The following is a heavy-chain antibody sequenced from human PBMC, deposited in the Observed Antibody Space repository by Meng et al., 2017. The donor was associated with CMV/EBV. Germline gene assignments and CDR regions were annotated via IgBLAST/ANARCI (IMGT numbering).Heavy chain of an antibody. CDR1: GGSISSSSYY. Sequence: QLQPQESGPGLVKPSETLSLTCTVSGGSISSSSYYWGWSRQPPGKGLEWIGSIYYSGSTYYNPSLKSRVTISVDTSKNQFSLKLSSVTAADTAVYYCARDYGDLRQDYWGQGTLVTVSS. CDR3: ARDYGDLRQDY. CDR2: IYYSGST. J-gene: IGHJ4*02. D-gene: IGHD4-17*01. V-gene: IGHV4-39*07.